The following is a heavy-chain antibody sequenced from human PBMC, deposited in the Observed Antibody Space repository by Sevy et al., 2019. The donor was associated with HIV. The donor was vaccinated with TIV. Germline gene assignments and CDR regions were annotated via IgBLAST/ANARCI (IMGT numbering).Heavy chain of an antibody. D-gene: IGHD4-4*01. J-gene: IGHJ5*02. V-gene: IGHV3-30*02. Sequence: GGSLRLSCAASGFTFNFHGMRWVRQAPGKGLEWVAFIWHDGSNEYMADSVKGRFTISRDNSKNTLFLQMNSLTVEDTAVYYCARETDNSARWLDPWGQGTLVTVSS. CDR2: IWHDGSNE. CDR1: GFTFNFHG. CDR3: ARETDNSARWLDP.